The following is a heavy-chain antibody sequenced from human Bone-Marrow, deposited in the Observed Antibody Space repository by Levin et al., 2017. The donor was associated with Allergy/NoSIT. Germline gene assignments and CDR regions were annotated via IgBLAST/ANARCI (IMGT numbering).Heavy chain of an antibody. Sequence: GESLKISCAASGFTFSDAWMSWVRQAPGKGLEWVGRIKSKADGGTRAYAAPVKGRFTVSRDDSKNTLYLQMNSLRTEDTAVYYCASHSGYLDVWGNGTTVSVSS. CDR2: IKSKADGGTR. CDR3: ASHSGYLDV. D-gene: IGHD6-13*01. J-gene: IGHJ6*03. V-gene: IGHV3-15*01. CDR1: GFTFSDAW.